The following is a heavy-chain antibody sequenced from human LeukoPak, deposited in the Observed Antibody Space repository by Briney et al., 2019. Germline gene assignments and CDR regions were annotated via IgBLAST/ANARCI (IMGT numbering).Heavy chain of an antibody. CDR1: GFTFSSYS. CDR3: ARDTSVVVYAIYYYYYYMDV. D-gene: IGHD2-8*02. J-gene: IGHJ6*03. Sequence: PGGSLRLSCAASGFTFSSYSMNWVRQAPGKGLEWVSYISSSSSTIYYADSVKGRFTISRDNAKNSLYLQMNSLRAEDTAVYYCARDTSVVVYAIYYYYYYMDVWGKGTTVTVSS. CDR2: ISSSSSTI. V-gene: IGHV3-48*01.